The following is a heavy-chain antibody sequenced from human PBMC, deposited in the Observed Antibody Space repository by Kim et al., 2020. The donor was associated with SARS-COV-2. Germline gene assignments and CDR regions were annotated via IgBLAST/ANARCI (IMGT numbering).Heavy chain of an antibody. V-gene: IGHV3-74*01. Sequence: GGSLRLSCAASGFTFSSYWMHWVRQVPGKGLVWVSRINSDGSSTSYAGSVKGRFTISRDNAKNTLYLQMNSLRAEDTAVYYCATGDSHAFDIWGQWTMVTVSS. J-gene: IGHJ3*02. CDR1: GFTFSSYW. D-gene: IGHD1-1*01. CDR2: INSDGSST. CDR3: ATGDSHAFDI.